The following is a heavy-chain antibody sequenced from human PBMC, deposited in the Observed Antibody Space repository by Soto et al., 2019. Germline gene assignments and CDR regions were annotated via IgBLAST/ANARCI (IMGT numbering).Heavy chain of an antibody. D-gene: IGHD3-10*01. CDR3: AKVVQRREMVRRVISPYYYGMDV. J-gene: IGHJ6*02. CDR2: ISYDGSNK. Sequence: QVQLVESGGGVVQPGRSLRLSCAASGFTFSSNGMHWVRQAPGKGLEWVAVISYDGSNKYYADSVKGRFTISRDNSKNTLYLQMNSLRAEDTAVYYCAKVVQRREMVRRVISPYYYGMDVWGQGTTVTVSS. CDR1: GFTFSSNG. V-gene: IGHV3-30*18.